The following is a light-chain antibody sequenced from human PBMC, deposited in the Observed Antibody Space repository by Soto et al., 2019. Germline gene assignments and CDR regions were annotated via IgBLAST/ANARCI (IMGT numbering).Light chain of an antibody. CDR2: DAS. Sequence: HSAPTSFLPPGERTTHSYRLSLTVCDNYLAWYQQKPGKAPKLVIYDASSRNTKIPARFSGSGSGTEFTLTISSLQSEDFAVYYCQQYNKWSRTFGQGTKVDIK. CDR1: LTVCDN. CDR3: QQYNKWSRT. V-gene: IGKV3-15*01. J-gene: IGKJ1*01.